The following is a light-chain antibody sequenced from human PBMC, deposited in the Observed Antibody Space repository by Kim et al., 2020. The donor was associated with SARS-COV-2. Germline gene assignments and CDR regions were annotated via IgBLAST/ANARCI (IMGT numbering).Light chain of an antibody. CDR3: AAWDDSLNGYV. V-gene: IGLV1-44*01. CDR1: SSNIGSNT. CDR2: SNN. J-gene: IGLJ1*01. Sequence: ELTQPPSASGTPGQRVTISCSGSSSNIGSNTVNWYQQLPGTAPKLLIYSNNQRPSGVPDLFSGSKSGTSASLAISGLQSEDEADYYCAAWDDSLNGYVFGTGTKVTVL.